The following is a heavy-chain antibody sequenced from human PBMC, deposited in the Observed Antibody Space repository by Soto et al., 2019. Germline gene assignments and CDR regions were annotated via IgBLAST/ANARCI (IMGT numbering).Heavy chain of an antibody. CDR1: GGSISSSNW. J-gene: IGHJ3*02. D-gene: IGHD5-18*01. V-gene: IGHV4-4*02. Sequence: LSLTCAVSGGSISSSNWWSWVRQPPGKGLEWIGEIHHSGSTNYNPSLKSRVTISVDKSKNQFSLKLSSVTAADTAVYYCARSGYSYGSAFDIWGQGTMVTVSS. CDR2: IHHSGST. CDR3: ARSGYSYGSAFDI.